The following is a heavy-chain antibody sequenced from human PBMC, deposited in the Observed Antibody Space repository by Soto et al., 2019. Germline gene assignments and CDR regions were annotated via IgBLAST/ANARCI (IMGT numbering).Heavy chain of an antibody. CDR1: GYTFTNYG. CDR3: ARDSTEELERGLLWWPN. CDR2: ISGYNGNT. V-gene: IGHV1-18*01. D-gene: IGHD2-21*01. Sequence: GASVKVSCKASGYTFTNYGFSWVRQAPGQGLEWMGWISGYNGNTKYAQKFQGRVTMTTDTSTSTAYMELRSLRSDDTAVYYCARDSTEELERGLLWWPNWGQGTLVTVSS. J-gene: IGHJ4*02.